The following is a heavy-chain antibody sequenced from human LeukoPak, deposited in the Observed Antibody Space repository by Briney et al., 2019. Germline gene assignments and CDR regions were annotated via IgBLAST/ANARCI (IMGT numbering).Heavy chain of an antibody. CDR3: ANMGLLWFGEGIWFDP. Sequence: PGGSLRPSCAASGFTFSSYAMSWVRQAPGKGLEWVSAISGSGGSTYYADSVKGRFTISRDNSKNTLYLQMNSLRAEDTAVYYCANMGLLWFGEGIWFDPWGQGTLVTVSS. J-gene: IGHJ5*02. D-gene: IGHD3-10*01. CDR1: GFTFSSYA. CDR2: ISGSGGST. V-gene: IGHV3-23*01.